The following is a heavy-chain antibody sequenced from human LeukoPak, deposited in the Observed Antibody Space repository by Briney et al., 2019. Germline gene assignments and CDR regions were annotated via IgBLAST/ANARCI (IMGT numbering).Heavy chain of an antibody. J-gene: IGHJ5*02. D-gene: IGHD6-19*01. V-gene: IGHV4-61*08. CDR1: GGSVSSGGYY. CDR2: IYYSGST. Sequence: PSETLSLTCIVSGGSVSSGGYYWSWIRQPPGKGLEWIGYIYYSGSTNYNPSLKSRVTITVDTSKNQFSLKLSSVTAADTAVYYCARVKVEWLAPNWFDPWGQGTLVTVSS. CDR3: ARVKVEWLAPNWFDP.